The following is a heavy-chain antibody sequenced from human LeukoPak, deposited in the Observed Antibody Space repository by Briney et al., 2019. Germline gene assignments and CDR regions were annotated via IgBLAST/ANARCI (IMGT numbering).Heavy chain of an antibody. D-gene: IGHD2-15*01. CDR2: IKSKKDGGTT. Sequence: PGGSLRLSCAASGFTFSNAWMSWVRQAPGKELEWVGRIKSKKDGGTTDYAAPVKGRFTISRDDSKNTLYLQMNCLKTVDTAVYYCTTVLIWEVAAGNFDYWGQGTLVTVSS. CDR1: GFTFSNAW. J-gene: IGHJ4*02. CDR3: TTVLIWEVAAGNFDY. V-gene: IGHV3-15*01.